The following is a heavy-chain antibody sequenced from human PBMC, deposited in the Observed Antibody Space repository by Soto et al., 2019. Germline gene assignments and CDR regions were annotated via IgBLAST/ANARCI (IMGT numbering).Heavy chain of an antibody. Sequence: SETLSLTCTVSGGSISSSSYYWGWIRQPPGKGLEWIGSIYYSGSTYYNPSLKSRVTISVDTSKNQFSLKLSSVTAADTAVYYCARRRTDIVVVPAAMDYYYMDAWGKGTTVTVSS. CDR1: GGSISSSSYY. D-gene: IGHD2-2*01. J-gene: IGHJ6*03. CDR2: IYYSGST. CDR3: ARRRTDIVVVPAAMDYYYMDA. V-gene: IGHV4-39*01.